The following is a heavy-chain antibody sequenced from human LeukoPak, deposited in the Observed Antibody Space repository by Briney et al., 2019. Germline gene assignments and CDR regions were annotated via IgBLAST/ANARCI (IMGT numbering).Heavy chain of an antibody. CDR2: ISAYNGNT. V-gene: IGHV1-18*01. CDR3: ARESAVPGVFDY. CDR1: GYTFTSYG. D-gene: IGHD3-10*01. Sequence: GASVKVSCKASGYTFTSYGISWVRQAPGQGLEWMGWISAYNGNTNYAQKFQGRVTITADKSTSTAYMELSSLRSEDTAVYYCARESAVPGVFDYWGQGTLVTVSS. J-gene: IGHJ4*02.